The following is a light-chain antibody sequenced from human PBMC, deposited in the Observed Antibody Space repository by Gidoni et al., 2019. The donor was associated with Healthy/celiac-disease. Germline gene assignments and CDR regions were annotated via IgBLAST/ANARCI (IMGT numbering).Light chain of an antibody. Sequence: IVLTQSPGTLSLSPGERATLSCRASQSVSSSYLAWYQQKPCQAPRLLIYGASSRATGIPDRFSGSGSGTDFTLTISRLEPEDFAVYYCQQYGSSPLTFXGXTKVEIK. V-gene: IGKV3-20*01. CDR2: GAS. CDR3: QQYGSSPLT. CDR1: QSVSSSY. J-gene: IGKJ4*01.